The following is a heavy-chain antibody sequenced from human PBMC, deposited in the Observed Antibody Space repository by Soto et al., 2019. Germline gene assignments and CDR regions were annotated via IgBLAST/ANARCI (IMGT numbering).Heavy chain of an antibody. CDR1: GFTFSSYA. CDR2: ISGSGATT. CDR3: AKPPYSSSTFYYYGMDV. V-gene: IGHV3-23*01. D-gene: IGHD6-6*01. J-gene: IGHJ6*02. Sequence: EEQLLESGGGLVQPGGSLRLSCAASGFTFSSYAMSWVRQAPGKGLEWVSAISGSGATTYHADSVKGRFTISRENSKNTLYLQMNSLRAEDTAVYYCAKPPYSSSTFYYYGMDVWGRWTTVTVSS.